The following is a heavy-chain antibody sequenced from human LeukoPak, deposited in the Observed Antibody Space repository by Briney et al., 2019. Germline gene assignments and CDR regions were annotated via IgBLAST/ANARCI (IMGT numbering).Heavy chain of an antibody. D-gene: IGHD3-16*02. CDR2: ISWNSGSI. Sequence: GMSLRLSCAASGFTFDDYAMHWVRQAPGKGLEWVSGISWNSGSIGYADSVKGRFTISRDNAKNSLYLQMNSLRAEDTALYYCAKDLRLRLGELSLFDYWGQGTLVTVSS. J-gene: IGHJ4*02. CDR1: GFTFDDYA. V-gene: IGHV3-9*01. CDR3: AKDLRLRLGELSLFDY.